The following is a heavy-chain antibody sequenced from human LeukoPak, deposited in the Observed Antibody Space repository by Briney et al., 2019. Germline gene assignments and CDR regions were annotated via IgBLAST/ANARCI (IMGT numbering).Heavy chain of an antibody. CDR3: ARYGDTDAFDI. J-gene: IGHJ3*02. CDR1: GFTVSNNY. CDR2: IYTGGST. D-gene: IGHD4-17*01. Sequence: PGGSLRLSCAASGFTVSNNYMSWVRQAPGKGLEWVSVIYTGGSTYYADSVKGRFTITRDNSKNTLYVQMNSLRAEDTAVYYCARYGDTDAFDIWGQGTMVTVSS. V-gene: IGHV3-53*01.